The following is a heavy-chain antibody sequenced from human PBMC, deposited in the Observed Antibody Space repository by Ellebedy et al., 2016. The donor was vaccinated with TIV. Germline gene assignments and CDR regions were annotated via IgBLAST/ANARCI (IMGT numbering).Heavy chain of an antibody. CDR2: ISAYNGNT. V-gene: IGHV1-18*01. D-gene: IGHD6-19*01. J-gene: IGHJ4*02. Sequence: ASVKVSCKASGYIFTSYAMHWVRQAPGQGLEWMGWISAYNGNTNYAQKLQGRVTMTTDTSTSTAYMELRSLRSDDTAVYYCARDREGGIAVQNWGQGTLVTVSS. CDR3: ARDREGGIAVQN. CDR1: GYIFTSYA.